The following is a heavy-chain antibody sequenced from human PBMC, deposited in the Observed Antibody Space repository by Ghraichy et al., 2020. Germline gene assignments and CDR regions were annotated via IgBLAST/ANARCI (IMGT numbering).Heavy chain of an antibody. Sequence: GGSLRLSCAASGFTFTDYAMHWVRQTPGKGLEWISLISWDGGSTYSADSVRGRFTVSRDNSKNSLYLQMNNLRAEDTAFYYCAKNSGGVNSGNYYFDCWGQGTLVTVSS. CDR2: ISWDGGST. V-gene: IGHV3-43D*03. D-gene: IGHD4-23*01. J-gene: IGHJ4*02. CDR3: AKNSGGVNSGNYYFDC. CDR1: GFTFTDYA.